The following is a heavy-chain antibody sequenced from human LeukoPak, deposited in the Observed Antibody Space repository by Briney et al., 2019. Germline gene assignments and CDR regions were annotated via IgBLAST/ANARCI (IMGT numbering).Heavy chain of an antibody. Sequence: SVKVSCKASGGTFSSYAISWVRQAPGQGLEWMGRIIPILGIANYAQKFRGRVTITADKSTSTAYMELSSLRSEDTAVYYCASKGSRRFDPWGQGTLVTVSS. CDR2: IIPILGIA. CDR1: GGTFSSYA. CDR3: ASKGSRRFDP. J-gene: IGHJ5*02. D-gene: IGHD6-13*01. V-gene: IGHV1-69*04.